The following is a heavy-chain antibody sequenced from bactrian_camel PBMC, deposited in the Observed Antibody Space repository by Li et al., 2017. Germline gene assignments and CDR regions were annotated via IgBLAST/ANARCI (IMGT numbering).Heavy chain of an antibody. Sequence: VQLVESGGGSVQAGGSLRLSCKMPKDIFSTYCMGWFRQAPGKEREGVATIDADGATVYAESVKGRFTISKDNAKNTLDLQMSGLKPEDTAMYFCAAQFSRPLSEIGRGACPRGASFDYWARGPRSPSP. D-gene: IGHD1*01. J-gene: IGHJ4*01. V-gene: IGHV3S1*01. CDR1: KDIFSTYC. CDR2: IDADGAT.